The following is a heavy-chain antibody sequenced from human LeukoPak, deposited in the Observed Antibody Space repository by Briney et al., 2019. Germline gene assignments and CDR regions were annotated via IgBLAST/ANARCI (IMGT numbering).Heavy chain of an antibody. CDR2: ISGSGGST. J-gene: IGHJ1*01. CDR1: RFTFSTYG. CDR3: AKDSYYYDSSGYYPGYFQH. D-gene: IGHD3-22*01. Sequence: GGSLRLSCAASRFTFSTYGTHWVRQAPGKGLEWVSAISGSGGSTYYADSVKGRFTISRDNSKNTLYLQMNSLRAEDTAVYYCAKDSYYYDSSGYYPGYFQHWGQGTLVTVSS. V-gene: IGHV3-23*01.